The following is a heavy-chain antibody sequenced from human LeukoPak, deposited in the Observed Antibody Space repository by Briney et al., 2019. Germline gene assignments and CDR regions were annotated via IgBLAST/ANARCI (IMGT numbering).Heavy chain of an antibody. Sequence: ASVKVSCKASGYTFTSYGISWVRQAPGQGLEWMGWISAYNGNTNYAQKLQGRVTMTTDTSTSTAYMELRSLGSDDTAVYYCARDSNIVVVPAANDYWGQGTLVTVSS. J-gene: IGHJ4*02. CDR1: GYTFTSYG. V-gene: IGHV1-18*01. CDR2: ISAYNGNT. D-gene: IGHD2-2*01. CDR3: ARDSNIVVVPAANDY.